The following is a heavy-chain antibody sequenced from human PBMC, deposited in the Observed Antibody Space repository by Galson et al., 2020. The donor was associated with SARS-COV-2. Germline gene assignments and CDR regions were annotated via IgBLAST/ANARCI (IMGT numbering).Heavy chain of an antibody. J-gene: IGHJ4*01. V-gene: IGHV3-30*18. CDR1: GFIFSKDA. CDR3: ANAGARAIGD. Sequence: GESLKISCAASGFIFSKDAMHWVRQAPGKGLEWVTVISFDGRNKYYANSVKGRFTISRDNSKNTVSLQMNSLRAEDTAVYYCANAGARAIGDWGHGTLVTVSS. CDR2: ISFDGRNK. D-gene: IGHD2-21*01.